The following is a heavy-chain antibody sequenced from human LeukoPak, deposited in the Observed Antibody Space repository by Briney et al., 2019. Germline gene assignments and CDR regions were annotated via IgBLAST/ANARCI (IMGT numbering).Heavy chain of an antibody. CDR2: IKQDGSEK. CDR1: GFIFSTYW. V-gene: IGHV3-7*03. Sequence: GVSLRLSCAASGFIFSTYWMSWVRQAPGKGLEWVANIKQDGSEKYYVDSVKGRFTISRDNAKNSLYLQMNSLRAEDTAVYYCARDGMATINSWGQGTVVTVSS. J-gene: IGHJ4*02. CDR3: ARDGMATINS. D-gene: IGHD5-12*01.